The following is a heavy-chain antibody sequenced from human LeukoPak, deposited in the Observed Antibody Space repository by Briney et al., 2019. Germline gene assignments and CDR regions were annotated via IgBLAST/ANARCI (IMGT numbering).Heavy chain of an antibody. D-gene: IGHD6-13*01. Sequence: SETLSLTCAVYGGSFSGYYWGWIRQPPGKGLEWIGEINHSGSTNYNPSLKSRVTISVDTSKNQFSLKLSSVTAADTAVYYCARASYSSSWYPYWGQGTLVTVSS. CDR3: ARASYSSSWYPY. V-gene: IGHV4-34*01. J-gene: IGHJ4*02. CDR1: GGSFSGYY. CDR2: INHSGST.